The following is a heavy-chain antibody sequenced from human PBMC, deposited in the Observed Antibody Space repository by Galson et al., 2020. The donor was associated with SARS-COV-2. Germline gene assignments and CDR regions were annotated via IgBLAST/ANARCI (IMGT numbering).Heavy chain of an antibody. D-gene: IGHD5-12*01. J-gene: IGHJ4*02. V-gene: IGHV4-59*01. Sequence: LETLSLTCTVSGGSISSYYWSWIRQPPGKGLEWIGYIYYSGSTNYNPSLKSRVTISVDTSKNQFSLKLSSVTAADTAVYYCARGTGGYSGYEFSMKFDYWGQGTLVTVSS. CDR1: GGSISSYY. CDR3: ARGTGGYSGYEFSMKFDY. CDR2: IYYSGST.